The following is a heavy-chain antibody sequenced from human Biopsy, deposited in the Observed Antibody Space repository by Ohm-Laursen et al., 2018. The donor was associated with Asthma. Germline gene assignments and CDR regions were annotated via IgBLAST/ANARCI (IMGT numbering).Heavy chain of an antibody. CDR1: GFTVSTNG. V-gene: IGHV3-53*01. CDR2: IYSGGGT. D-gene: IGHD4-23*01. Sequence: SLRLSCTANGFTVSTNGMSWVRQPPGKGMEWVSVIYSGGGTYYADSVQGRVTISRDNSKNTLSLQMNSLRAEDTAVYYCARAYGGSFFSGAFDIWGQGTMVTVSS. J-gene: IGHJ3*02. CDR3: ARAYGGSFFSGAFDI.